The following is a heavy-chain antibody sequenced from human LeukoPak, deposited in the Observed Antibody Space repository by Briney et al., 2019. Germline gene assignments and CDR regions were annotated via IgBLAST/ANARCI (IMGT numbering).Heavy chain of an antibody. CDR2: IKQDGSEK. Sequence: GGSLRLSCAASGFTFSSYWMSWVRQAPGKGLEWVANIKQDGSEKYYVDSVKGRFTISRDNAKNSLYLQMNSLRAEGTAVYYCARDPTIFGVVIVPDYWGQGTLVTVS. V-gene: IGHV3-7*01. D-gene: IGHD3-3*01. CDR1: GFTFSSYW. CDR3: ARDPTIFGVVIVPDY. J-gene: IGHJ4*02.